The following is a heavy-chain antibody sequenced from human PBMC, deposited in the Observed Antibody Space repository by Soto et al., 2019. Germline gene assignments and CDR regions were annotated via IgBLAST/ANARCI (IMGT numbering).Heavy chain of an antibody. Sequence: QVQLVQSGAEVKKPGSSVKVSCKASGGTFSSYAISWVRQAPGQGLEWMGGIIPIFGTANYAQKFQGRVTITADEPTSTAYMGLSSLRSEDTAVYYCAREGDGYNYPYFDYWGQGTLVTVSS. CDR1: GGTFSSYA. D-gene: IGHD5-12*01. CDR3: AREGDGYNYPYFDY. V-gene: IGHV1-69*12. J-gene: IGHJ4*02. CDR2: IIPIFGTA.